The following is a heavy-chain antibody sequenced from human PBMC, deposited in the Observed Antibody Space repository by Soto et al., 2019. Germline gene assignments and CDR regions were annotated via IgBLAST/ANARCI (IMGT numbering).Heavy chain of an antibody. CDR1: GFTFSSYA. Sequence: QVQLVESGGGVVQPGRSLRLSCAASGFTFSSYAMHWVRQAPGKGLEWVAVISYDGSNKYYADSVKGRFTISRDNSKNTLYLQMNSLRAEDTAVYYCARDSYEYSSSFYYYYGMDVW. D-gene: IGHD6-6*01. CDR3: ARDSYEYSSSFYYYYGMDV. V-gene: IGHV3-30-3*01. CDR2: ISYDGSNK. J-gene: IGHJ6*01.